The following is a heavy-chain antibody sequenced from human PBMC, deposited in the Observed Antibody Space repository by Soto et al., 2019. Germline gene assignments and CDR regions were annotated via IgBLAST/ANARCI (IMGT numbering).Heavy chain of an antibody. D-gene: IGHD3-3*01. Sequence: PCLSIRLWCAAAGVTCVDLGVRWVRQATGKGLVWVSRINSDGSSTSYADSVKGRFTISRDNAKNTLYLQMNSLRAEDTAVYYCARDRRAQITIFGVVITNDAFDIWGQGTMVTVSS. CDR2: INSDGSST. CDR3: ARDRRAQITIFGVVITNDAFDI. J-gene: IGHJ3*02. V-gene: IGHV3-74*01. CDR1: GVTCVDLG.